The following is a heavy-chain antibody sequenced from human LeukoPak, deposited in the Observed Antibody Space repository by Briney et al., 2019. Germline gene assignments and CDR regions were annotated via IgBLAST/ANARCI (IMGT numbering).Heavy chain of an antibody. J-gene: IGHJ3*02. CDR3: ARPENIVVVPAADAFDI. CDR1: GFTFSSYS. V-gene: IGHV3-21*01. CDR2: ISSSSSYI. Sequence: GGSLRLSCAASGFTFSSYSMNWVRQAPGKGLEWVSSISSSSSYIYYADSVKGRFTISRDNAKNSLYLQMNSLRAEDTAVYYRARPENIVVVPAADAFDIWGQGTMVTASS. D-gene: IGHD2-2*01.